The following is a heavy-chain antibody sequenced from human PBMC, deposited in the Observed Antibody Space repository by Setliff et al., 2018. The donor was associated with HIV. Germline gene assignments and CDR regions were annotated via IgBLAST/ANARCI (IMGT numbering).Heavy chain of an antibody. CDR3: ATLDQDFHSSAFDSFDI. J-gene: IGHJ3*02. CDR1: GYTFTGYF. Sequence: ASVKVSCKTSGYTFTGYFMHWVRQAPGQGLEWMGWINPDSGDTNSAQKFQDRLTMTRDSSINTAYMKLSRLRPDDTAMYYCATLDQDFHSSAFDSFDIWGQGTLVTVSS. V-gene: IGHV1-2*02. CDR2: INPDSGDT. D-gene: IGHD3-9*01.